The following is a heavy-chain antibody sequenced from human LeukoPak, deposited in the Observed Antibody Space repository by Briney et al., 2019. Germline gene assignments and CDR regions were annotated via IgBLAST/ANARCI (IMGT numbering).Heavy chain of an antibody. Sequence: ASVKVSCKPSGYTFTGYYMHWVRQAPGQGLEWMGWINPNSGGTNYAQKFQGRVTMTRDTSISTAYMELSRLRSDDTAVYYCARDMAAAVAGWLFDYWGQGTLVTVSS. CDR3: ARDMAAAVAGWLFDY. J-gene: IGHJ4*02. V-gene: IGHV1-2*02. CDR2: INPNSGGT. CDR1: GYTFTGYY. D-gene: IGHD6-19*01.